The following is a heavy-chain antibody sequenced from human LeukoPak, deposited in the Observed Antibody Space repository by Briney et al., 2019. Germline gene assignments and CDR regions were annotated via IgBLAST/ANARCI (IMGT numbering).Heavy chain of an antibody. J-gene: IGHJ4*02. D-gene: IGHD2-15*01. Sequence: GGSLRLSCAASGSTFSSYWMSWVRQAPGKGLEWVANIKQDGSEKYYVDSVKGRFTISRDNAKNSLYLQMNSLRAEDTAVYYCARDGVVVVAATPFDYWGQGTLVTVSS. CDR2: IKQDGSEK. CDR1: GSTFSSYW. V-gene: IGHV3-7*01. CDR3: ARDGVVVVAATPFDY.